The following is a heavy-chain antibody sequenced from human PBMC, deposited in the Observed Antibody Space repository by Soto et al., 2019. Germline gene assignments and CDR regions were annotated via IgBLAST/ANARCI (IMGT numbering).Heavy chain of an antibody. V-gene: IGHV3-33*01. CDR1: GFTFSSYG. D-gene: IGHD6-19*01. CDR3: ARDLIAVAGPVLSYFDY. CDR2: IWYDGSNK. J-gene: IGHJ4*02. Sequence: QVQLVESGGGVVQPGRSLRLSCAASGFTFSSYGMHWVRQAPGKGLEWVAVIWYDGSNKYYADSVEGRFTISRDNSKNTLYLQMNSLRAEVTAVYYCARDLIAVAGPVLSYFDYWGQGTLVTVSS.